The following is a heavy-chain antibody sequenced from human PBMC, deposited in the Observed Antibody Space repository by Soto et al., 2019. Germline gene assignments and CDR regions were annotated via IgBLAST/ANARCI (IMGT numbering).Heavy chain of an antibody. CDR1: GGSITSGGYS. CDR2: TYQSGSA. CDR3: ARDYYGMDV. Sequence: SETLALTCTVSGGSITSGGYSWTWIRQSPGKGLEWIVYTYQSGSAYYNPSLKSRVTISVDRSKNQFSLNLTSVTAADTAVYYCARDYYGMDVWGQGTTVTVSS. J-gene: IGHJ6*02. V-gene: IGHV4-30-2*06.